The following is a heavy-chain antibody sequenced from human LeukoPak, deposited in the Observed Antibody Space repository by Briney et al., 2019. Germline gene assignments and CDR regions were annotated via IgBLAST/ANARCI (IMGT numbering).Heavy chain of an antibody. CDR3: GPSQYCGGDCPIYY. V-gene: IGHV1-3*01. J-gene: IGHJ4*02. D-gene: IGHD2-21*02. CDR2: INAGNGNT. CDR1: GYTFTSYA. Sequence: ASVKVSCKASGYTFTSYAMHWVRQAPGQRLEWMGWINAGNGNTKYSQKFQGRVTITRDTSASTAYMELSSLRSEDTAVYYCGPSQYCGGDCPIYYWGQGTLVTVSS.